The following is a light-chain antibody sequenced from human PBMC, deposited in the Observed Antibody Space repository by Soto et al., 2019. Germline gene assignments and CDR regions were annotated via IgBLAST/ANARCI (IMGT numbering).Light chain of an antibody. CDR3: QQYSSLPHT. V-gene: IGKV1-5*01. Sequence: DIQMTQSPSTLSVSVGDRVTITCRASQSISTWLAWYQQKPGKAPKLLIYDASSLERGVPSRFSGSGSGTDFTLTISRLEPEDFVVYYCQQYSSLPHTFGQGTKLEVK. J-gene: IGKJ2*01. CDR2: DAS. CDR1: QSISTW.